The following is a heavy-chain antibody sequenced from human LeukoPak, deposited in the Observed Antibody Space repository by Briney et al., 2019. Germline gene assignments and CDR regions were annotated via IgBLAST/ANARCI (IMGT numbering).Heavy chain of an antibody. D-gene: IGHD1-26*01. J-gene: IGHJ2*01. CDR3: AREVGWTYWYFDL. V-gene: IGHV4-30-4*01. Sequence: SETLSLTCTVSGSSISSGDYYWSWIRQPPGKGLEWIGYIYYSGSTYYNPSLKSRVTISVDTSKNQFSLKLSSVTAADTAVYYCAREVGWTYWYFDLWGRGTLVTVSS. CDR1: GSSISSGDYY. CDR2: IYYSGST.